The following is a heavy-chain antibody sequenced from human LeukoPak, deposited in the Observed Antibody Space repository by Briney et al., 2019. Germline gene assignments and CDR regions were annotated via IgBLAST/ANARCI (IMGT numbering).Heavy chain of an antibody. Sequence: SETLSLTCSVSGVSISTYYWIWIRQPPAKGLEWMGFFSYSGSTKYNPSLKSRVTMSVDTSKNQLYLKLSSVTAADTAVYYCAGNEYYYDSSGYPYWYFDLWGRGTLVTVSS. J-gene: IGHJ2*01. D-gene: IGHD3-22*01. CDR1: GVSISTYY. V-gene: IGHV4-59*01. CDR2: FSYSGST. CDR3: AGNEYYYDSSGYPYWYFDL.